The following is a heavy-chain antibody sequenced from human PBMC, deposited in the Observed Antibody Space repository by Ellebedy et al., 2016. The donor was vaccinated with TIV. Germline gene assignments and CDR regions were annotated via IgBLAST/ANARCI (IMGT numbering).Heavy chain of an antibody. D-gene: IGHD6-19*01. Sequence: ASVKVSCKASGYTFTSYYMHWVRQAPGQGLEWMGIINPSGGSTSYAQKFQGRVTMTRDTSTSTVYMELSSLRSEDTAVYYCARDGVDIAVAGTGYFDLWGRGTLVTVSS. J-gene: IGHJ2*01. CDR1: GYTFTSYY. CDR3: ARDGVDIAVAGTGYFDL. CDR2: INPSGGST. V-gene: IGHV1-46*01.